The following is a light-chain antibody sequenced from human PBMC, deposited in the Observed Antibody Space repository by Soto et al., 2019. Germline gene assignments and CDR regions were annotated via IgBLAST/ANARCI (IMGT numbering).Light chain of an antibody. J-gene: IGLJ3*02. CDR2: DVN. CDR1: SSDVGTYNF. CDR3: CSYAGSYTRWV. V-gene: IGLV2-11*01. Sequence: QSALTQPRSVSGSPGQSVTVSCTGTSSDVGTYNFVSWYQQLPGKAPKLMIYDVNKRPSGVPDRFSGSKSGNTASLTISGIQAEDEADYHCCSYAGSYTRWVFGGGTKLTVL.